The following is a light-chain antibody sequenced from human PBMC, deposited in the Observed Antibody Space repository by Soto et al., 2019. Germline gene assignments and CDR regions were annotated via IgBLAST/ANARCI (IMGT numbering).Light chain of an antibody. J-gene: IGLJ1*01. CDR2: TNS. V-gene: IGLV1-40*01. Sequence: QSVLTQPPSVSGAPGQRVTISCTGSSSNIGANYDVHWYQHLPGTAPKLLIYTNSNRPSGVPDRFSGSKCGTSASLAITGLQAEDEADYYCQSYDSSLSGYVVGTGTKVTVL. CDR1: SSNIGANYD. CDR3: QSYDSSLSGYV.